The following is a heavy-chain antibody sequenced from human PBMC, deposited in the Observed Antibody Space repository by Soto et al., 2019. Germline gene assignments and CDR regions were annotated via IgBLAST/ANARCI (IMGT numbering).Heavy chain of an antibody. CDR1: GFTFSSYS. Sequence: PGGSLRLSCAASGFTFSSYSMNWVGQAPGKGLKWVSSISSSSSYIYYSDSVKGRFTISRDNAKNSLYLQMNSLRAEDTAVYYCARVIAARRADVWGQGTTVTVSS. D-gene: IGHD6-6*01. J-gene: IGHJ6*02. CDR3: ARVIAARRADV. CDR2: ISSSSSYI. V-gene: IGHV3-21*01.